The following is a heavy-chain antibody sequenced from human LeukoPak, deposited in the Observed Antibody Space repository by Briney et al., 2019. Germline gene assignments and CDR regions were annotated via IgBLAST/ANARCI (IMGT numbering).Heavy chain of an antibody. Sequence: ASVKVSCKVSGYTLTELSMHWVRQAPGKGLAWMGGFDPEDGETIYAQKFQGRVTMTEDTSTDTAYMELSSLRSEDTAVYYCATGRGDPTHCCGMDVWGQGTTVTVSS. J-gene: IGHJ6*02. CDR2: FDPEDGET. CDR1: GYTLTELS. D-gene: IGHD2-15*01. CDR3: ATGRGDPTHCCGMDV. V-gene: IGHV1-24*01.